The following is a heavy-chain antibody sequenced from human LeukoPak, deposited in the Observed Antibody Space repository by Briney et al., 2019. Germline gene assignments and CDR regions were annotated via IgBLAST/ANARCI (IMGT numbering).Heavy chain of an antibody. Sequence: GGSLRLSCAASGFTFSSYSMNWVRQAPGKGLEWVSSISSSSSYIYYADSVKGRFTISRDNAKNSLYLQMNSLRAEDTAVYYCATFGYCSSTSCQADIYYYYGKDVWGQGTTVTVSS. D-gene: IGHD2-2*03. J-gene: IGHJ6*02. CDR1: GFTFSSYS. CDR3: ATFGYCSSTSCQADIYYYYGKDV. V-gene: IGHV3-21*01. CDR2: ISSSSSYI.